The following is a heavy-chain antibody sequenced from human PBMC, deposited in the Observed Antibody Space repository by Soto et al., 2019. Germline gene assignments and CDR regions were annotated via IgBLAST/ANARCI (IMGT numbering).Heavy chain of an antibody. CDR2: INHSGST. CDR1: GGSFSGYY. Sequence: QVQLQQWGAGLLKPSETLSLTCAVYGGSFSGYYWSWIRQPPGKGLEWIGEINHSGSTNYNPSLKRRVTISVDTSKNQFSLKLSSVTAADTAVYYCARAVSIAVAGTRNWFDPWGQGTLGTVSA. J-gene: IGHJ5*02. CDR3: ARAVSIAVAGTRNWFDP. V-gene: IGHV4-34*01. D-gene: IGHD6-19*01.